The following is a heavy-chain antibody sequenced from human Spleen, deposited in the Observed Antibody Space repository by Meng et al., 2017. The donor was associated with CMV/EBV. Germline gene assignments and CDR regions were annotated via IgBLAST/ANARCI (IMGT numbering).Heavy chain of an antibody. D-gene: IGHD3-3*01. Sequence: GESLKISCAASGFTFSYYYMSGVRQAPGKGLEWVSYISSSGSTIYYADSVKGRFTISRDNAKNSLYLQMNSLRAEDTAVYYCAREGHYDFWSGHPRYYGMDVWGQGTTVTVSS. CDR3: AREGHYDFWSGHPRYYGMDV. CDR2: ISSSGSTI. V-gene: IGHV3-11*04. CDR1: GFTFSYYY. J-gene: IGHJ6*02.